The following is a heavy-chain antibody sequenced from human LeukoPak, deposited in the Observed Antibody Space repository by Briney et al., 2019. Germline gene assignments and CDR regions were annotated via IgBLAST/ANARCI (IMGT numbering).Heavy chain of an antibody. CDR3: ARVRGYCSSTICYRYYFDY. D-gene: IGHD2-2*01. J-gene: IGHJ4*02. Sequence: SQTMSLTCPVYGRSISSGDYYWSWIRQPPGKGLEGIGYIYYSRSTYYNPSLKSRVTISVDTSKNQFSLKLTSVTAADTAVYYCARVRGYCSSTICYRYYFDYWGQGTLVTVSS. CDR2: IYYSRST. CDR1: GRSISSGDYY. V-gene: IGHV4-30-4*01.